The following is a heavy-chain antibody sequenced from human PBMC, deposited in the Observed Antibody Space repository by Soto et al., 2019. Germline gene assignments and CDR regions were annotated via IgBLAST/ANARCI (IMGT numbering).Heavy chain of an antibody. D-gene: IGHD3-10*01. CDR3: ARGGRGVTLYFDY. J-gene: IGHJ4*02. Sequence: QVQLVQSGAEVKKAGASVKVSCKASGYTFASYGISWVRQAPGQGLEWMGWISGFNGNTNYAQKLRDRVTMTTDISTSTVYLDLRSLRSDDTAVYYCARGGRGVTLYFDYWGQGTLVTVSS. V-gene: IGHV1-18*01. CDR2: ISGFNGNT. CDR1: GYTFASYG.